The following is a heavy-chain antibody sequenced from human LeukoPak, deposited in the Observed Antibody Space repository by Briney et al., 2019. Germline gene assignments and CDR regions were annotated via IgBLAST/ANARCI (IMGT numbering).Heavy chain of an antibody. CDR1: GFTFSSYE. CDR2: ISYDGTNK. Sequence: PGGFLRLSCAASGFTFSSYEMNWVRQAPGKGPEWVALISYDGTNKFYADSVKGRFTISRDNSEKTLYLQMNSLRVEDTAVYYCAKFWVGVTTPFDYWGQGTLVTVSS. D-gene: IGHD1-26*01. J-gene: IGHJ4*02. CDR3: AKFWVGVTTPFDY. V-gene: IGHV3-30*18.